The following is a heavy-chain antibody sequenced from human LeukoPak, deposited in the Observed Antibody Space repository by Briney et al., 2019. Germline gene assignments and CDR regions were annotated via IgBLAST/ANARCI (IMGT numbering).Heavy chain of an antibody. Sequence: SETLSPTCNVTGGSISSGSYYWSWIRQPAGKGLEWIGRIYSSGSTNYNSSLNSRVTISLDTSKNQFSLKLSSMTASDTAVYYCASNGAGGSYSYYFDNWGQGTLVTVSS. CDR2: IYSSGST. D-gene: IGHD1-26*01. CDR3: ASNGAGGSYSYYFDN. CDR1: GGSISSGSYY. J-gene: IGHJ4*02. V-gene: IGHV4-61*02.